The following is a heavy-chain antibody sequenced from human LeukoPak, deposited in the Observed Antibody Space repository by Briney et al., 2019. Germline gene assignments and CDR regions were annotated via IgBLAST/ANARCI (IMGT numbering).Heavy chain of an antibody. CDR1: GFTVSSNY. D-gene: IGHD2-2*01. J-gene: IGHJ3*02. CDR2: IYSGGST. Sequence: GGSLRLSCAASGFTVSSNYMSWVRQAPGKRLEWVSVIYSGGSTYYADSVKGRFTISRDNSKNTLYLQMNSLRAEDTAVYYCATQLLSDAFDIWGQGTMVTVSS. CDR3: ATQLLSDAFDI. V-gene: IGHV3-66*02.